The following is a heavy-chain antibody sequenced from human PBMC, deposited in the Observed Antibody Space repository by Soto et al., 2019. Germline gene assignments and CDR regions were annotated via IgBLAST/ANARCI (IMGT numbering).Heavy chain of an antibody. J-gene: IGHJ6*02. V-gene: IGHV3-11*01. CDR2: ISSSGSTI. CDR3: ARGATVTTSFLGYYYYGMDV. Sequence: GGSLRLSCAASGFTFSDYYMSWIRQAPGKGLEWVSYISSSGSTIYYADSVKGRFTISRDNAKNSLYLQMNSLRAEDTAVYYCARGATVTTSFLGYYYYGMDVWGQGTTVTVSS. D-gene: IGHD4-17*01. CDR1: GFTFSDYY.